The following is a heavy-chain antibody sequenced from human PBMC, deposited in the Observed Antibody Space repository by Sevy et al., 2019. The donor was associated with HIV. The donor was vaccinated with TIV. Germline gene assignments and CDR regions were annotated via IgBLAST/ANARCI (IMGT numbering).Heavy chain of an antibody. D-gene: IGHD3-22*01. J-gene: IGHJ4*02. CDR3: AKDFSDVYYYDSSATVDY. CDR2: ISAGGYST. Sequence: GGSLRLSCAASGIAFSTYAMFWVRQAPGKGLEWVSSISAGGYSTYYADSVKGRFTLSRDNSGNTLDLQMNSLRADDTAVYYCAKDFSDVYYYDSSATVDYWGQGTLVTVSS. CDR1: GIAFSTYA. V-gene: IGHV3-23*01.